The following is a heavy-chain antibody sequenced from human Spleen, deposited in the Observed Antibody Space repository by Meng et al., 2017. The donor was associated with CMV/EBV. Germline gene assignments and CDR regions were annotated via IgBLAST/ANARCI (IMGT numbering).Heavy chain of an antibody. D-gene: IGHD3-3*01. CDR2: IYYRETT. Sequence: SETLSLTCTGSGGSVTSYYWSWIRQPPGKGLEWLGYIYYRETTNYNPPLKSRVTMSVYTSKNQCSLRLSSVTAADTAVYFCARGTEWLLVDFDYWGQGTLVTVSS. CDR1: GGSVTSYY. V-gene: IGHV4-59*02. J-gene: IGHJ4*02. CDR3: ARGTEWLLVDFDY.